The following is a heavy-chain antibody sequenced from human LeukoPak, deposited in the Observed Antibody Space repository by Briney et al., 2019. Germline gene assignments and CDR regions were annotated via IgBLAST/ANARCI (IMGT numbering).Heavy chain of an antibody. J-gene: IGHJ3*02. V-gene: IGHV4-34*01. D-gene: IGHD3-3*01. CDR2: INHSGST. CDR1: GGSFSGYY. Sequence: SETLSLTCAVYGGSFSGYYWSWIRQPPGKGLERIGEINHSGSTNYNPSLKSRVTISVDTSKNQFSLKLSSVTAADTAVYYCARVTVLRFLEWLLHDAFDIWGQGTMVTVSS. CDR3: ARVTVLRFLEWLLHDAFDI.